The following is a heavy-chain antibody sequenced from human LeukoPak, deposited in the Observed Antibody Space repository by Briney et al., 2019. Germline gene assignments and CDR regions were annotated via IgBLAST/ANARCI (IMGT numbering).Heavy chain of an antibody. CDR1: GYTFTSYD. D-gene: IGHD3-3*01. V-gene: IGHV1-8*01. Sequence: ASVKVSCKASGYTFTSYDINWVRQATGQGLEWMGWMNPNSGNTGYAQKFQSRVTMTRNTSISTAYMELSSLRSEDTAVYYCARYPPLLRFLEWSYYYYGMDVWGQGTTVTVSS. J-gene: IGHJ6*02. CDR2: MNPNSGNT. CDR3: ARYPPLLRFLEWSYYYYGMDV.